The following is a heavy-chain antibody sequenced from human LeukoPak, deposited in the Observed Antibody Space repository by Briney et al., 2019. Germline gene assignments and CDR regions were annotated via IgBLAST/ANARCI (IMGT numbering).Heavy chain of an antibody. Sequence: TGGSLRLSCAASGFIFSRYAMTWVRQAPGKGLEWVSSMSSTGNYISYADSVKGRFTISRDDAKNSLFLHMTNLKVDDTAMYYCARDPPDYNDGSDYDMARNWGQGTLVTVSS. CDR1: GFIFSRYA. V-gene: IGHV3-21*01. CDR2: MSSTGNYI. CDR3: ARDPPDYNDGSDYDMARN. J-gene: IGHJ4*02. D-gene: IGHD3-22*01.